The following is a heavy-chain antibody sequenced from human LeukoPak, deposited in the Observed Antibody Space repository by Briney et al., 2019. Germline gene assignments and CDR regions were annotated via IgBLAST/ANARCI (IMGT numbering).Heavy chain of an antibody. CDR3: AKDFG. Sequence: GGSLRLSCAVSGFSVSSYGMSWVRQAPGRGLEWISAINVNGDTRYYADSVRGRFIISRDNSENTLYLQMNSLRTEDTAVYYCAKDFGWGQGTLVTVSS. CDR1: GFSVSSYG. V-gene: IGHV3-23*01. D-gene: IGHD3-10*01. CDR2: INVNGDTR. J-gene: IGHJ4*02.